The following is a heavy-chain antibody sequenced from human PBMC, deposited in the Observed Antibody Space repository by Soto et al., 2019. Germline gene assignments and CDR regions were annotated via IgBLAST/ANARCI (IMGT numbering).Heavy chain of an antibody. CDR1: GGSIISSSHY. CDR2: VYYSGSSST. CDR3: AKIEAASTQYIN. V-gene: IGHV4-39*01. J-gene: IGHJ4*02. Sequence: PSETLSLTCTVSGGSIISSSHYWGWIRQPPGKGLEWIGSVYYSGSSSTYYNPSLKSRITLSVDTSKNQFSLKLSSVTAADTAVYLCAKIEAASTQYINWGQGTLVTVSS. D-gene: IGHD6-13*01.